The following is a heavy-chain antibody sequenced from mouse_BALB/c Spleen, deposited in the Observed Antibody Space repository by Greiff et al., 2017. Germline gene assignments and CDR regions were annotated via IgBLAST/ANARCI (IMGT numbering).Heavy chain of an antibody. V-gene: IGHV5-6-5*01. J-gene: IGHJ3*01. D-gene: IGHD1-2*01. Sequence: EVKLVESGGGLVKPGGSLKLSCAASGFTFSSYAMSWVRQTPEKRLEWVASISSGGSTYYPDSVKGRFTISRDNARNILYLQMSSLRSEDTAMYYCAREVMTTASWFAYWGQGTLVTVSA. CDR3: AREVMTTASWFAY. CDR2: ISSGGST. CDR1: GFTFSSYA.